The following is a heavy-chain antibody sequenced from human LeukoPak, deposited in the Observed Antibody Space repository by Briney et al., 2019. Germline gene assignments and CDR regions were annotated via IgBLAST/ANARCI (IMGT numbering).Heavy chain of an antibody. CDR3: ARLERKNWFDP. Sequence: GGALRLSCPASGFTFISYLRNWLRQAAGKGLDGVANIKQDGSEKYYVDSVKGRFTISRDNAKNSLYLQMNSLRAEDTAVYYCARLERKNWFDPWGQGTLVTVSS. V-gene: IGHV3-7*01. J-gene: IGHJ5*02. CDR2: IKQDGSEK. CDR1: GFTFISYL. D-gene: IGHD5-24*01.